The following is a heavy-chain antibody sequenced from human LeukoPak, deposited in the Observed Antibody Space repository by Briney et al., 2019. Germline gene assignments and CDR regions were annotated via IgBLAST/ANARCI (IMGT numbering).Heavy chain of an antibody. D-gene: IGHD3-16*01. V-gene: IGHV4-59*12. Sequence: PSETLSLTCTVSGGSISSYYWSWIRQPPGKGLEWIGYIYYSGSTNYNPSLKSRVTISVDTSKNQFSLKLSSVTAADTAVYYCARAPIWGGLVSYYYMDVWGKGTTVTISS. CDR3: ARAPIWGGLVSYYYMDV. CDR2: IYYSGST. CDR1: GGSISSYY. J-gene: IGHJ6*03.